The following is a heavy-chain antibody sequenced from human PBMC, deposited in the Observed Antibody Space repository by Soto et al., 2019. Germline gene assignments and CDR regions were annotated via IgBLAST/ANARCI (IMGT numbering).Heavy chain of an antibody. V-gene: IGHV3-11*05. J-gene: IGHJ3*01. CDR3: ARDADILTGSDVFDV. CDR1: GFTFSDYY. CDR2: IGSSSSYA. Sequence: GGSLRLSCAASGFTFSDYYMSWIRQAPGKGLEWVSYIGSSSSYANYADSVKGRFTISRDNAKNSLYLQMNSLRAEDTAVYYCARDADILTGSDVFDVWGRGTMVTVS. D-gene: IGHD3-9*01.